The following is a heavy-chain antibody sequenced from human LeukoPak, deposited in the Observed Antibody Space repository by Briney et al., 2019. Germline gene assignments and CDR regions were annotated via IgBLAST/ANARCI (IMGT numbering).Heavy chain of an antibody. CDR1: GFSFDDYA. CDR2: ISGDGGST. J-gene: IGHJ4*02. D-gene: IGHD5-24*01. CDR3: AKDKGDGEYVDY. V-gene: IGHV3-43*02. Sequence: PGGSLRLSCAVSGFSFDDYAMLWVRQGPGKGLEWVSLISGDGGSTYYGDSVKGRFIIFRDNSKNSLYLEMNSLRIEDTGLYYCAKDKGDGEYVDYWGQGTLVTVSS.